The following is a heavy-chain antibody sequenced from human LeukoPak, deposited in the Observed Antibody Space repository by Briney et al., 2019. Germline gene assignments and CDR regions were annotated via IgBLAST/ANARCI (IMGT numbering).Heavy chain of an antibody. Sequence: ASVKVSCKASGYTFTDDYVHWVRQAPGQGLEWMGWINPNSGVTNYAQKFQGRVTMTRDTSISTAYMELSRLRSDDTAVYYCARDLFTMIPPVYMDVWGKGTTVTVSS. D-gene: IGHD3-22*01. CDR3: ARDLFTMIPPVYMDV. CDR2: INPNSGVT. V-gene: IGHV1-2*02. CDR1: GYTFTDDY. J-gene: IGHJ6*03.